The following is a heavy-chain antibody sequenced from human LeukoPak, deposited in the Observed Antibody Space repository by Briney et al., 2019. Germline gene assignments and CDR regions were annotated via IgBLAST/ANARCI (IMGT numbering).Heavy chain of an antibody. CDR2: ISSDSYYI. J-gene: IGHJ4*02. D-gene: IGHD2-21*01. CDR3: FCGSRFVYHFDY. Sequence: GGSLRLSCAASGFTFNSHSMKWVRQAPRKGLEWASSISSDSYYIYYADSASARFTISRDNAKESLYLQMNSLRAEDTAVYYCFCGSRFVYHFDYWGQGSLVTVSS. V-gene: IGHV3-21*01. CDR1: GFTFNSHS.